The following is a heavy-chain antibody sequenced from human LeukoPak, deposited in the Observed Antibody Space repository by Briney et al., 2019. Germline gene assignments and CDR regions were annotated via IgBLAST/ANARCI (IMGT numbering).Heavy chain of an antibody. J-gene: IGHJ3*02. Sequence: GGSLRLSCAASGFIFSSYAMHWVRQAPGKGLGYVSAISSNGGRTYYANSVKGRFTISRDNSENTLYLQMGSLRAEDMAVYYCARGGYDFWSGYSIWGQGTMVTVSS. D-gene: IGHD3-3*01. CDR3: ARGGYDFWSGYSI. V-gene: IGHV3-64*01. CDR2: ISSNGGRT. CDR1: GFIFSSYA.